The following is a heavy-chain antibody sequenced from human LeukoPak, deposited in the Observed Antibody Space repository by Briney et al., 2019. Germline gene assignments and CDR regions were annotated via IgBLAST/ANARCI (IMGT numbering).Heavy chain of an antibody. CDR1: GGSISSGNYY. J-gene: IGHJ5*02. Sequence: PSQTLSLTCTVSGGSISSGNYYWSWLRQPAGKGLEWIGRIFTSGSTNYNPSLKSRVTISVDTSKNQFSLKLTSVTAADTAVYYCAKVGGTENWFDPWGQGTLVTVSS. CDR2: IFTSGST. CDR3: AKVGGTENWFDP. D-gene: IGHD1-26*01. V-gene: IGHV4-61*02.